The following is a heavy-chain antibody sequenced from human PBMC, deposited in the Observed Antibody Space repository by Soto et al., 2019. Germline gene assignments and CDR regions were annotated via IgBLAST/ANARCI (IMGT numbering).Heavy chain of an antibody. D-gene: IGHD3-10*01. J-gene: IGHJ6*02. V-gene: IGHV4-34*01. CDR1: GGSFSGYY. CDR3: GRGNRVLLYYYYYGMDV. CDR2: IDHSGST. Sequence: SETLSLTCAVDGGSFSGYYWSWIRQPRGKGLEWVGEIDHSGSTNYNPSLKSLVTISVDPYNNQFSLTLSSVTAPAPSVDYCGRGNRVLLYYYYYGMDVFGQVTTVIVSS.